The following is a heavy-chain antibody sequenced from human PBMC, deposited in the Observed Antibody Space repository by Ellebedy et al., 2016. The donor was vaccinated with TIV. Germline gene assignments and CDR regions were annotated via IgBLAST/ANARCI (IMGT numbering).Heavy chain of an antibody. Sequence: MPSETLSLTCSVSGGSVSSTRYYWAWIRPPPGKGLEYIGSVYYSRSPYYNPSFKSRVTLSADTSQNQFSLNLRTVTAADTAVYYCARTDPWQPIDDWGQGILVSVSS. CDR3: ARTDPWQPIDD. CDR2: VYYSRSP. CDR1: GGSVSSTRYY. D-gene: IGHD2-21*02. V-gene: IGHV4-39*01. J-gene: IGHJ4*02.